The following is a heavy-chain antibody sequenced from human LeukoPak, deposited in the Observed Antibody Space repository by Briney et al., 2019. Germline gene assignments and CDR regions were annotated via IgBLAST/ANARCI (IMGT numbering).Heavy chain of an antibody. V-gene: IGHV3-30*18. CDR3: AEQWMAWNYYYGMDV. D-gene: IGHD6-19*01. Sequence: GGSLRLSCAASGFTFSTYGMHWVRQAPGKGLEWVALISYDGSNKYYADSVKGRFTISRDNSNNTLYLQMNSLRAEDTAVYYCAEQWMAWNYYYGMDVWGQGTTVTVSS. CDR1: GFTFSTYG. CDR2: ISYDGSNK. J-gene: IGHJ6*02.